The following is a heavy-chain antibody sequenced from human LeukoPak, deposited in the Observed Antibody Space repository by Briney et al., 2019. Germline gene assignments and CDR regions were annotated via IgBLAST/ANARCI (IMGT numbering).Heavy chain of an antibody. CDR2: ISSSGSTI. V-gene: IGHV3-48*03. J-gene: IGHJ6*02. CDR3: ARDDRTTTGYYYYGMDV. Sequence: GGSLRLSCAASGFTFSSYEMNWVRQAPGKGLEWVSYISSSGSTIYYADSVKGRFTISRDNAKNSLYLQMNSLRAEDTAVYYCARDDRTTTGYYYYGMDVWGQGTTVTVSS. CDR1: GFTFSSYE. D-gene: IGHD1-1*01.